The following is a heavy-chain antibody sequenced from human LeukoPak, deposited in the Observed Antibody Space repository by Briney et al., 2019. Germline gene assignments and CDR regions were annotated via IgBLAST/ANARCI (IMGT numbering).Heavy chain of an antibody. CDR3: ARDPTVATIDWFDP. J-gene: IGHJ5*02. Sequence: PGGSLRLTCAASGFTFSSYAMSWVRQAPGKGLEWVSAISGSGGSTYYADSVKGRFTISRDNAKNSLYLQMNSLRAEDTAVYYCARDPTVATIDWFDPWGQGTLVTVSS. D-gene: IGHD5-24*01. CDR2: ISGSGGST. CDR1: GFTFSSYA. V-gene: IGHV3-23*01.